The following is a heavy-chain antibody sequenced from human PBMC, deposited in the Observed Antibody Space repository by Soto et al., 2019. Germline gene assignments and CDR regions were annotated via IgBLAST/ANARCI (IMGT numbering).Heavy chain of an antibody. CDR3: TTDKSY. V-gene: IGHV3-15*07. CDR2: IKSETDGGAT. CDR1: GFIVSNAW. Sequence: EVQLVESGGGLVKPGGSLRLSCAASGFIVSNAWVNWVRQAPGKGLEWVGRIKSETDGGATDYGTPVEGRFTISRDDSKSTLYLQINSLKTEDTAVYYCTTDKSYWGQGTLGTVSA. J-gene: IGHJ4*02.